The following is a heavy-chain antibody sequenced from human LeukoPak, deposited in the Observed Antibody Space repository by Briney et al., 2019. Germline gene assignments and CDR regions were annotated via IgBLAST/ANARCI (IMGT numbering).Heavy chain of an antibody. Sequence: AASVTVSCKASGYTFTGYYMHWVRQAPGQGLEWMGWINPNSGGTNYAQKYQGRVTMTRDTSISTAYMELSRLRSDDTAVYYFAISAAPGGYYYYMDVWGKGTTVTVSS. V-gene: IGHV1-2*02. J-gene: IGHJ6*03. CDR3: AISAAPGGYYYYMDV. CDR1: GYTFTGYY. D-gene: IGHD6-13*01. CDR2: INPNSGGT.